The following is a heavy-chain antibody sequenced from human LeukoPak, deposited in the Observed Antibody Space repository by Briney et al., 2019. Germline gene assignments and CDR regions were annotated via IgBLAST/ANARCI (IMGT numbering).Heavy chain of an antibody. CDR2: ISGSGGST. D-gene: IGHD2-15*01. V-gene: IGHV3-23*01. CDR1: GFTVSSNY. CDR3: AKVSRSGGSPQNLFDY. Sequence: GGSLRLSCAASGFTVSSNYMSWVRQAPGKGLEWVSAISGSGGSTYYADSVKGRFTISRDNSKNTLYLQMNSLRAEDTAVYYCAKVSRSGGSPQNLFDYWGQGTLVTVSS. J-gene: IGHJ4*02.